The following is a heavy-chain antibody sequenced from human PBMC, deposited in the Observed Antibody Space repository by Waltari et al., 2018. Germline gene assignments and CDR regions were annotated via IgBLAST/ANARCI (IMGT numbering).Heavy chain of an antibody. V-gene: IGHV3-9*01. CDR1: GFTFDDYA. Sequence: EVQLVESGGGLVQPGRSLRLSCAASGFTFDDYALHWVGQAPGKGLEWVSGISWNSGSIGYADSVKGRFTISRDNAKNSLYLQMNSLRAEDTALYYCAKSYESKYSSSWYYFDYWGQGTLVTVSS. D-gene: IGHD6-13*01. CDR2: ISWNSGSI. CDR3: AKSYESKYSSSWYYFDY. J-gene: IGHJ4*02.